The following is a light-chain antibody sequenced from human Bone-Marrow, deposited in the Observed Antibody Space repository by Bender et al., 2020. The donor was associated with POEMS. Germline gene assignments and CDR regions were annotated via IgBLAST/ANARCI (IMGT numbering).Light chain of an antibody. CDR1: SSDVGRYNY. J-gene: IGLJ2*01. Sequence: QSALTQPRSVSGSPGQSVSISCTGTSSDVGRYNYVSWYQQHPHKAPKLMIYDVTKRPSGVPDRFSGSKSGNTASLTVAGLLAEDESDYYCSSYAGSSTVVFGGGTKLTVL. V-gene: IGLV2-11*01. CDR3: SSYAGSSTVV. CDR2: DVT.